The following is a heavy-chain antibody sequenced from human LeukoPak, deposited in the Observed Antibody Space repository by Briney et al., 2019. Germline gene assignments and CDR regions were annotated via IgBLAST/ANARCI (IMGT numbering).Heavy chain of an antibody. D-gene: IGHD1-26*01. CDR2: ILFDGSNK. Sequence: PGGSLRLSCAASGFTFSNYGLHWVRQAPGKGLEWVPIILFDGSNKYYADSVKGRFTISRDNSKNTLYLQMNSLRPEDTAVYYCAKDLMGPEWGSFSFDYRGQGTLVTVSS. V-gene: IGHV3-30*18. CDR1: GFTFSNYG. J-gene: IGHJ4*02. CDR3: AKDLMGPEWGSFSFDY.